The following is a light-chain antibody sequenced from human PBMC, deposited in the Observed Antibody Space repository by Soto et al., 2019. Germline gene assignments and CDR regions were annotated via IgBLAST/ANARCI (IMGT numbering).Light chain of an antibody. CDR2: GAS. CDR3: QHYGSSRT. CDR1: QSVSSS. Sequence: EIVFAQSPGTLSLSPGLRATLSCRASQSVSSSLAWYQQQPGKAPRLLIYGASSRATGIPDRLSGGGSGPDFTITIRRLEPEDAAVYFCQHYGSSRTFGQGTKVDIK. V-gene: IGKV3-20*01. J-gene: IGKJ1*01.